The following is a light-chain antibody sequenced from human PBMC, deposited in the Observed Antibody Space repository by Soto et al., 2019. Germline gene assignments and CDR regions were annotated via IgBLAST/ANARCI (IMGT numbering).Light chain of an antibody. Sequence: DLQLTQSPSVLSASVGDTATITCRASQALSNYLAWYQQKPGKAPDLLIYSASTLQSGVPSRFSGSGSETEFSLTIRALQPEDFATYYCQQLSRYPLTFGGGTKVDIK. V-gene: IGKV1-9*01. CDR2: SAS. J-gene: IGKJ4*01. CDR3: QQLSRYPLT. CDR1: QALSNY.